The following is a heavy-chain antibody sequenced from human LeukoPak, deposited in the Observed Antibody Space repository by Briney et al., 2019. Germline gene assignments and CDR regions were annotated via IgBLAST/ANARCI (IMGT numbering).Heavy chain of an antibody. V-gene: IGHV3-48*03. CDR1: GFTFSSYE. CDR3: AKDSTSMLTGQWTRAFDI. J-gene: IGHJ3*02. Sequence: GGSLRLSCAASGFTFSSYEMNWVRQAPGKGLEWVSYISSSGSTIYYADSVKGRFTISRDNSKITLYLQMHSLRPEDTAVYYCAKDSTSMLTGQWTRAFDIWGQGTMVTVSS. D-gene: IGHD7-27*01. CDR2: ISSSGSTI.